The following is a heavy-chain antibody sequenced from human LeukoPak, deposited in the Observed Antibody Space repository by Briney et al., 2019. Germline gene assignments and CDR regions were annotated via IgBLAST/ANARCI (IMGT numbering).Heavy chain of an antibody. Sequence: ASVKVSCKASGGTFSSYAISWVRQAPGQGLEWMGGIIPIFGTANYAQKFQGRATITADKSTSTAYMELSSLRSEDTAVYYCARGGDSGRNYYYYMDVWGKGTTVTVSS. CDR3: ARGGDSGRNYYYYMDV. D-gene: IGHD3-10*01. J-gene: IGHJ6*03. V-gene: IGHV1-69*06. CDR2: IIPIFGTA. CDR1: GGTFSSYA.